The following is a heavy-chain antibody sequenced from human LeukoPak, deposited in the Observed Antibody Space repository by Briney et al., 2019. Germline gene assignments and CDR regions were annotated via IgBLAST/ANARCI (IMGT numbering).Heavy chain of an antibody. CDR3: ASSEVLLWFGELLY. Sequence: SETLSLTCTVSGGSISSSSYYWGWIRQPPGKGLEWIGSIYYSGSTYYNPSLKSRVTISVDTSKNQFSLKLSSVTAADTAVYYCASSEVLLWFGELLYWGQGTLVTVSS. CDR2: IYYSGST. V-gene: IGHV4-39*07. CDR1: GGSISSSSYY. J-gene: IGHJ4*02. D-gene: IGHD3-10*01.